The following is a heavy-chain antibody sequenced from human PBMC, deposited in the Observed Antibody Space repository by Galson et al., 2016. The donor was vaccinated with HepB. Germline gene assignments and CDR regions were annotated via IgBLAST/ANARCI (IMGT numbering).Heavy chain of an antibody. J-gene: IGHJ4*02. CDR1: GFKFSSYW. CDR2: IKDDGSEE. D-gene: IGHD2-21*01. CDR3: ARDNDWADY. V-gene: IGHV3-7*01. Sequence: SLRLSCAASGFKFSSYWMSWVRQAPGKGLEWVANIKDDGSEEYYVDSMKGRFTISRDNAKNSLYLQMNGLRVEDTAVYYCARDNDWADYWGQGTLVTVSS.